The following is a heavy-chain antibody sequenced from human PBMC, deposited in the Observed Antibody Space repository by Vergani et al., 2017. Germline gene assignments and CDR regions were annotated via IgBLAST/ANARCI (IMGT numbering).Heavy chain of an antibody. CDR2: IFYSGTT. CDR1: GFTFSSYS. J-gene: IGHJ6*03. CDR3: ARVDTQVPATSHFYYMDV. V-gene: IGHV4-59*06. Sequence: VQLVESGGGLVQPGGSLRLSCAASGFTFSSYSMNWVRQAPGKGLEWIGYIFYSGTTYDNPSLRSRLTISVDTSQNQFSLKLRSVTAADTAVYYCARVDTQVPATSHFYYMDVWGKGTTVVVSS. D-gene: IGHD6-25*01.